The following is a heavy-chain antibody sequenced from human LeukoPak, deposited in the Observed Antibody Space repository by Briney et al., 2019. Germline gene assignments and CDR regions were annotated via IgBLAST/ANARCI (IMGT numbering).Heavy chain of an antibody. V-gene: IGHV4-39*01. D-gene: IGHD3-10*01. CDR3: AGARYYYGSGSYLWDVADPFDY. CDR1: GGPISSSSYY. CDR2: IYYSGST. Sequence: PSETLSLTCTVSGGPISSSSYYWGWIRQPPGKGLEWIGSIYYSGSTYYNPSLKSRVTISVDTSKNQFSLKLSSVTAADTAVYYCAGARYYYGSGSYLWDVADPFDYWGQGTLVTVSS. J-gene: IGHJ4*02.